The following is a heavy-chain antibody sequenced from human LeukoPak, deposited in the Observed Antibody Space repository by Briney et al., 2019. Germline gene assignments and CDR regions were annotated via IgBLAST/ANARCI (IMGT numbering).Heavy chain of an antibody. J-gene: IGHJ4*02. CDR2: ISAYNGNT. CDR3: ARDREWELRGGQIDY. CDR1: GYTFTSYG. Sequence: ASVKVSCKASGYTFTSYGISWVRQAPGQGLEWMGWISAYNGNTNYAQKLQGRVTMTTDTSTSTAYMELRSLRSDDTAVYYCARDREWELRGGQIDYWGQGTLVTVSS. V-gene: IGHV1-18*01. D-gene: IGHD1-26*01.